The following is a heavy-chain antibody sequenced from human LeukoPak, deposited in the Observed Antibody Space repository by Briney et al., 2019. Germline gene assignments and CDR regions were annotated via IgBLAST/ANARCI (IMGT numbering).Heavy chain of an antibody. CDR1: GYIFTSYG. CDR2: ISAYNGNT. Sequence: GASVKVSCKASGYIFTSYGISWVRQAPGQGLEWMGWISAYNGNTNYAQKLQGRVTMTTDTSTSTAYMELRSLKSDDTAVYYCAREGSGWYSAGWFDPWGQGTLVTVSS. V-gene: IGHV1-18*01. CDR3: AREGSGWYSAGWFDP. J-gene: IGHJ5*02. D-gene: IGHD6-19*01.